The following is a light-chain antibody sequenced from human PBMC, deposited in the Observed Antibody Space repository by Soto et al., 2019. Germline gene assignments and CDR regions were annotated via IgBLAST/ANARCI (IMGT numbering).Light chain of an antibody. CDR2: KAS. J-gene: IGKJ4*01. Sequence: IQLTQSPSSLSASVGDRVTITCRASQSISTWLAWYQQKPGKAPKLLIYKASSLESGVPSRFSGSGSGTEFTFTISSLQPDDFASYYCQQYNSYPLTFGGGTKVDIK. CDR3: QQYNSYPLT. CDR1: QSISTW. V-gene: IGKV1-5*03.